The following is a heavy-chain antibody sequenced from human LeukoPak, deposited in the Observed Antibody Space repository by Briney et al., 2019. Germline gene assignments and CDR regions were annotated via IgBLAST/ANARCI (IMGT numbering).Heavy chain of an antibody. CDR2: ISGSGGST. J-gene: IGHJ4*02. Sequence: QPGGSLRLSCAASGFTFSSYAMSWVRQAPGKGLEWVSAISGSGGSTYYADSVKGRFTISRDNSKNTLYLQMNSLRAEDTAVYYCAKEWITMVRGVIISAFDYWGQGTLVTVPS. CDR1: GFTFSSYA. V-gene: IGHV3-23*01. CDR3: AKEWITMVRGVIISAFDY. D-gene: IGHD3-10*01.